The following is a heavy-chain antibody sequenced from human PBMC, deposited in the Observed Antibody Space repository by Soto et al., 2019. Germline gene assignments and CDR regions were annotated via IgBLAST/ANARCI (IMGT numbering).Heavy chain of an antibody. CDR2: IYYSGST. V-gene: IGHV4-31*03. Sequence: SETLSLTCTVSGGSLSSGAYYWSWIRQHPGKGLEWIGYIYYSGSTYYNPSLESRVTLSVDTSTKQFSLKVSSVTAADTAVYYCAREPSIWGPGTLVT. J-gene: IGHJ4*02. CDR1: GGSLSSGAYY. CDR3: AREPSI.